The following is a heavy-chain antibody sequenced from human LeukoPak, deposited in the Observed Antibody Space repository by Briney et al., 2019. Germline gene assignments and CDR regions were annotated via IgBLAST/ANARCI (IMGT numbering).Heavy chain of an antibody. CDR2: IYYSGGT. J-gene: IGHJ4*02. CDR3: ARATYSSNWADY. Sequence: SETLSLTCTVSGGSISSSSYYWGWIRQPPGKGLEWIGSIYYSGGTYYNPSLKSRVTISVDTSKNQFSLKLSSVTAADTAVYYCARATYSSNWADYWGQGTLVTVSS. V-gene: IGHV4-39*07. CDR1: GGSISSSSYY. D-gene: IGHD6-13*01.